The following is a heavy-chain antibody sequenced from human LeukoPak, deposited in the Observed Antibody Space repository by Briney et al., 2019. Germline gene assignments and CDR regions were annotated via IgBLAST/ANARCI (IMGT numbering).Heavy chain of an antibody. V-gene: IGHV4-34*01. CDR3: ARLDVAVAGTDY. CDR1: GGSFSAYY. Sequence: SETLSVTCAVYGGSFSAYYWSWIRQPPGKGLEWIGEISHTGSTNYNPSLKSRVTISVDSSQIQFSLKVSSVTAADTAVYYCARLDVAVAGTDYWGQGTLVTVSS. CDR2: ISHTGST. D-gene: IGHD6-19*01. J-gene: IGHJ4*02.